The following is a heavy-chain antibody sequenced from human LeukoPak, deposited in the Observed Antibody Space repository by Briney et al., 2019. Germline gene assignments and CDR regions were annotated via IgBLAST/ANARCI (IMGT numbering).Heavy chain of an antibody. CDR3: ARGPDYYDSSGLDFDY. CDR2: IYYSGST. J-gene: IGHJ4*02. CDR1: GGSISSHY. D-gene: IGHD3-22*01. V-gene: IGHV4-59*11. Sequence: SETLSLTCTVSGGSISSHYWNWIRQPPGKGLEWIGSIYYSGSTYYNPSLKSRVTISVDTSKNQFSLKLSSVTAADTAVYYCARGPDYYDSSGLDFDYWGQGTLVTVSS.